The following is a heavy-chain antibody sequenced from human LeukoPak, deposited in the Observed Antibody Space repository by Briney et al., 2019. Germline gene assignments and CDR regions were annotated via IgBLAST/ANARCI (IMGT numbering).Heavy chain of an antibody. V-gene: IGHV4-59*12. Sequence: SETLSLTCTVSGGSISNYYWSWIRQPPGKGLEWIGYIYYSESTNYNPSLKSRVTISVDTSKNQFSLKLSSVTAADTAVYYCARERRYYYGSGSYRHFDYWGQGTLVTVSS. CDR2: IYYSEST. D-gene: IGHD3-10*01. CDR3: ARERRYYYGSGSYRHFDY. J-gene: IGHJ4*02. CDR1: GGSISNYY.